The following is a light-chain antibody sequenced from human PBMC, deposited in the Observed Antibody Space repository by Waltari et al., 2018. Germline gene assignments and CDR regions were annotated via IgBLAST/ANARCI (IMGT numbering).Light chain of an antibody. V-gene: IGKV1-12*01. J-gene: IGKJ4*01. CDR3: LQVSSFPVT. CDR1: QDIGSW. CDR2: TAS. Sequence: DIQMIQSPSSVSASVGDRVTITCRASQDIGSWLAWYQQKPGKAPNLLIYTASSLESGVPSRFSGSGSGTDFTLTINSLRPEDFATYSCLQVSSFPVTFGGGTKVEV.